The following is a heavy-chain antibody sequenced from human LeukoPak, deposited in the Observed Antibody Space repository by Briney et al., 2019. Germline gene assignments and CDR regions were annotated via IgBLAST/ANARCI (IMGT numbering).Heavy chain of an antibody. CDR2: IYYSGST. D-gene: IGHD3-16*01. V-gene: IGHV4-31*03. CDR3: ARHHTSSKPIDY. J-gene: IGHJ4*02. Sequence: PSETLSLTCTVSGGSISSGGYYWSWIRQHPGKGLEWIGYIYYSGSTYYNPSLKSRVTMSVDTSKNQFSLKLSSVTAADTAMYYCARHHTSSKPIDYWGQGTLVTVS. CDR1: GGSISSGGYY.